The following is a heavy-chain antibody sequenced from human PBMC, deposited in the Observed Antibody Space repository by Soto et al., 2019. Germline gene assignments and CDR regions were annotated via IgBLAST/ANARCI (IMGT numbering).Heavy chain of an antibody. J-gene: IGHJ6*03. Sequence: SETLSLTCTVSGGSISSYYWSWIRQPPGKGLEWIGYIYYSGSTNYNPSLKSRVTISVDTSKNQFSLKLSSVTAADTAVYYCARVPFETIFGVVTPYYYYMDVWGKGTTVTVSS. V-gene: IGHV4-59*01. CDR2: IYYSGST. CDR3: ARVPFETIFGVVTPYYYYMDV. D-gene: IGHD3-3*01. CDR1: GGSISSYY.